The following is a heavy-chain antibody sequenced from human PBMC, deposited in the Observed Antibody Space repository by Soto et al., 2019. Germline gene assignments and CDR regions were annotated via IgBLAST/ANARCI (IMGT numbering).Heavy chain of an antibody. D-gene: IGHD3-3*01. CDR2: IYYSGST. Sequence: SETLSLTCTVSVGSISSYYWSWIRQPPGKGLEWIGYIYYSGSTNYNPSLKSRVTISVDTSKNQFSLKLSSVTAADTAVYYCARDDPSAYDFWSGRAYYYYGMDVWGQGTTVTVSS. CDR1: VGSISSYY. CDR3: ARDDPSAYDFWSGRAYYYYGMDV. V-gene: IGHV4-59*01. J-gene: IGHJ6*02.